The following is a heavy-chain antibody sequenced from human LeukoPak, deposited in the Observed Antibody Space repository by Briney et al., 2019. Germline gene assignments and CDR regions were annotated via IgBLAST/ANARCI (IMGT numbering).Heavy chain of an antibody. J-gene: IGHJ2*01. Sequence: PGGSLRLSCAASGFTFSSYAMSWVRQAPGKGLEWVSYISSSGSTIYYADSVKGRFTISRDNAKNSLYLQMNSLRAEDTAVYYCARYTYQQWLVPDPHWYFDLWGRGTLVTVSS. CDR2: ISSSGSTI. CDR3: ARYTYQQWLVPDPHWYFDL. D-gene: IGHD6-19*01. CDR1: GFTFSSYA. V-gene: IGHV3-48*03.